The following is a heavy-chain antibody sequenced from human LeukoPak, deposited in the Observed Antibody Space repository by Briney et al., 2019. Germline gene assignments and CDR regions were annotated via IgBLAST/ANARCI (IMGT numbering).Heavy chain of an antibody. J-gene: IGHJ4*02. CDR1: GYTFTSYD. Sequence: GASVKVSCKASGYTFTSYDINWVRQATGQGLEWMGWMNPNSGNTGYAQKFQGIVTITRNTSISTAYMELSSLRSEDTAVYYCARVIVGGPYYFDYWGQGTLVTVSS. D-gene: IGHD1-26*01. CDR3: ARVIVGGPYYFDY. V-gene: IGHV1-8*03. CDR2: MNPNSGNT.